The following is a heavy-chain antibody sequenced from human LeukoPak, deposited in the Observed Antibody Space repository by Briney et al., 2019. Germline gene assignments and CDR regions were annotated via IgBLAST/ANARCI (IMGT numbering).Heavy chain of an antibody. CDR1: AFPFSTYV. D-gene: IGHD1-14*01. CDR3: AKGGLTTPLHY. V-gene: IGHV3-23*01. Sequence: PGGSLRLSCAASAFPFSTYVMSWVRQAPGGGLEWISSISGDGARTYNTNSVKGRLTISRDNPKNTLFLQVNSLRVGDTAVYYCAKGGLTTPLHYWGQGTLVTVSS. CDR2: ISGDGART. J-gene: IGHJ4*02.